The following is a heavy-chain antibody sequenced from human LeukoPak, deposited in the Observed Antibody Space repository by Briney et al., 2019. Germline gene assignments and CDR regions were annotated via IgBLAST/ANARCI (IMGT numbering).Heavy chain of an antibody. CDR3: ARIYCSSTSCYGFFGY. V-gene: IGHV1-46*01. D-gene: IGHD2-2*01. CDR1: GYTFTSYY. Sequence: ASVKVSCKASGYTFTSYYMHWVRQAPGQGLEWMGIINPSGGSTSYAQKFQGRVTMTRDTSTSTVYMELSSLRSEDTAVYYCARIYCSSTSCYGFFGYWGQGTLVTVSS. CDR2: INPSGGST. J-gene: IGHJ4*02.